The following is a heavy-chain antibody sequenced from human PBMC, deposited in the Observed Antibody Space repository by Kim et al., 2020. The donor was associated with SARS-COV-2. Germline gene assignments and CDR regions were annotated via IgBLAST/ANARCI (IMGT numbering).Heavy chain of an antibody. V-gene: IGHV1-69*01. CDR3: ARDSATNDYGAFNWFDP. J-gene: IGHJ5*02. D-gene: IGHD4-17*01. Sequence: FQGRVTITADESTSTAYMELSSLRSEDTAVYYCARDSATNDYGAFNWFDPWGQGTLVTVSS.